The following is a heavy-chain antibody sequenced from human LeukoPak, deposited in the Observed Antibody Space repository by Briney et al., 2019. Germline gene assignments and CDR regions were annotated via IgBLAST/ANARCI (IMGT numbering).Heavy chain of an antibody. V-gene: IGHV3-48*03. CDR1: GFTFSSYE. Sequence: GGSLRLSCAASGFTFSSYEMNWVRQAPGKGLEWVSYISSNGSNIYYADSVKGRFTISRDNSKNSLYLQMNSLRAEDTAVYYCAQRTAYYYPLTGYAIDYWGQGTLVTVSS. CDR3: AQRTAYYYPLTGYAIDY. J-gene: IGHJ4*02. D-gene: IGHD3-9*01. CDR2: ISSNGSNI.